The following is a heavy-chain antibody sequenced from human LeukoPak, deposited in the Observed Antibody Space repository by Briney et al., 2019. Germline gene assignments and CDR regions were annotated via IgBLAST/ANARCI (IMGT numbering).Heavy chain of an antibody. J-gene: IGHJ4*02. V-gene: IGHV4-59*01. CDR3: ARGDSSGYYYSYFDY. Sequence: SETLSLTCTVSGGSISSYYWSWIRQPAGKGLEWIGYIYYSGSTNYNPSLKSRVTISVGTSKNQFSLKLSSVTAADTAVYYCARGDSSGYYYSYFDYWGQGTLVTVSS. CDR2: IYYSGST. D-gene: IGHD3-22*01. CDR1: GGSISSYY.